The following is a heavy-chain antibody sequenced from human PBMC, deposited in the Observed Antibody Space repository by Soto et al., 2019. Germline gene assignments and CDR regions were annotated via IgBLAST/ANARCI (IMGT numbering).Heavy chain of an antibody. CDR1: GFTFSSSA. D-gene: IGHD4-17*01. CDR3: ARGIKYGDYSRWFEP. V-gene: IGHV1-58*01. CDR2: IDAGSGNA. Sequence: SVKVSCKTSGFTFSSSAVHWVRLARGHRLQWMGWIDAGSGNANYAQKLQERVTISRDISTSTAYMELSSLRPEDTAVYYCARGIKYGDYSRWFEPWGPGTLVTVSS. J-gene: IGHJ5*02.